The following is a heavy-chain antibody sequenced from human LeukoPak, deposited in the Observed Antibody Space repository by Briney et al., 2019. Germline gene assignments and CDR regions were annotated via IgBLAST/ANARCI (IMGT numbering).Heavy chain of an antibody. D-gene: IGHD1-14*01. CDR3: ARMEPGGLRPNAFDI. V-gene: IGHV4-59*01. Sequence: SETLSLTCTVSGGSISSYYWSWIRQPPGKGLEWIGYIYYSGSTNYNPSLKSRVTISVDTSKNQFSLKLSSVTAADTAVYYCARMEPGGLRPNAFDIWGQGTMVTVSS. J-gene: IGHJ3*02. CDR1: GGSISSYY. CDR2: IYYSGST.